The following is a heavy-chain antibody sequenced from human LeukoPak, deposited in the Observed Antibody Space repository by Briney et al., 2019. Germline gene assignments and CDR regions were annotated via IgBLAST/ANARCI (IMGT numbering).Heavy chain of an antibody. CDR1: GFTFSSYT. V-gene: IGHV3-21*01. CDR3: ARAETSWNDEAAPFDY. D-gene: IGHD1-1*01. Sequence: GGSLRLSCAASGFTFSSYTMNWVRQAPGKGLEWVAAISSSSRDIFYADSVKGRFSISRDNTHNSLSLRMNSLGAEDTAVYYCARAETSWNDEAAPFDYWGQGTLVTVSS. CDR2: ISSSSRDI. J-gene: IGHJ4*02.